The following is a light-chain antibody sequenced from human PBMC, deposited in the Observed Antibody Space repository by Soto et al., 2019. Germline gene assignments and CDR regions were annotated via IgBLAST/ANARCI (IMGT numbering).Light chain of an antibody. J-gene: IGKJ1*01. CDR2: HAS. V-gene: IGKV3-20*01. Sequence: DIVLTQSPGTLSLSPGERATLSCGASQSVSSSYLAWYQQKPGQAPRLIIYHASSRATGIPDRFSGSGSGTDFTLTISRLEPEDFAVYYCQQYGSSPWTFGQGTKVEIK. CDR3: QQYGSSPWT. CDR1: QSVSSSY.